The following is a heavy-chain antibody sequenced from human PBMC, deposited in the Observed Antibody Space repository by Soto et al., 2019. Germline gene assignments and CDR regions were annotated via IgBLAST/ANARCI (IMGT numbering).Heavy chain of an antibody. D-gene: IGHD3-3*01. J-gene: IGHJ6*02. CDR3: ASNFLGNLYSSGLDYYYGMDV. Sequence: ASVKVSCKASGYTFTSYGISWVRQAPGQGLEWMGWISAYNGNTNYAQKLQGRVTMTTDTSTSTAYMELRSLRSDDTAVYYCASNFLGNLYSSGLDYYYGMDVWGQGTTVTVSS. V-gene: IGHV1-18*01. CDR2: ISAYNGNT. CDR1: GYTFTSYG.